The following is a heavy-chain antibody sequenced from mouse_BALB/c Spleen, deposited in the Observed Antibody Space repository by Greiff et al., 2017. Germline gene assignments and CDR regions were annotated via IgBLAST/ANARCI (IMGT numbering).Heavy chain of an antibody. CDR3: ARFTTATGY. CDR1: GFTFSSYA. J-gene: IGHJ2*01. Sequence: EVQRVESGGGLVKPGGSLKLSCAASGFTFSSYAMSWVRQTPEKRLEWVASISSGGSTYYPDSVKGRFTISRDNARNILYLQMSSLRSEDTAMYYCARFTTATGYWGQGTTLTVSS. CDR2: ISSGGST. D-gene: IGHD1-2*01. V-gene: IGHV5-6-5*01.